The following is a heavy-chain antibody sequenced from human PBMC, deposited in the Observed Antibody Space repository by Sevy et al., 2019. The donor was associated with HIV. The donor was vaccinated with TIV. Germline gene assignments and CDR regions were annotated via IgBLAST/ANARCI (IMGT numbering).Heavy chain of an antibody. V-gene: IGHV3-33*01. D-gene: IGHD2-15*01. CDR2: LWYDGSNK. CDR1: GFTFSSYG. Sequence: GGSLRLSCAASGFTFSSYGMHWVRQAPGKGLEWVAVLWYDGSNKYYADSVKGRFTISRDNSKNTLYLQMNSLRAEDTAVYYCARDSWYCSGGSCYPDYGMDVWGQGTTVTVSS. CDR3: ARDSWYCSGGSCYPDYGMDV. J-gene: IGHJ6*02.